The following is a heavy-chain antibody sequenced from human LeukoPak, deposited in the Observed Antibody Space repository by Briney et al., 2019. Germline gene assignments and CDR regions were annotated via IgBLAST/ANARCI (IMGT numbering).Heavy chain of an antibody. V-gene: IGHV3-23*01. CDR2: ITSGGNT. D-gene: IGHD2-15*01. Sequence: GGSLRLSCAASGFIFSNYAMSWVRQAPGKGLQWVSTITSGGNTYYADSVKGWFTISRDNSKNTLYLQMNSLRAEDTAVYYCAKYCSGGNCYSGLYWGQGTLVTVSS. CDR3: AKYCSGGNCYSGLY. CDR1: GFIFSNYA. J-gene: IGHJ4*02.